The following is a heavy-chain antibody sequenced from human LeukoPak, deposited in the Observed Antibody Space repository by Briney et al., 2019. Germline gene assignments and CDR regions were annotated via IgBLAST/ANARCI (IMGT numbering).Heavy chain of an antibody. J-gene: IGHJ4*02. D-gene: IGHD3-16*01. CDR2: IIDSGIKI. CDR3: VGHSDY. CDR1: GFIFSDYY. V-gene: IGHV3-11*04. Sequence: PGGSLRLSCAASGFIFSDYYMGWIRQAPGRGLEWVSYIIDSGIKIYYTDSVKGRFSMSRDNAKKSLYLQMNSLRAEDTAVYYCVGHSDYWGQGTLVTVSS.